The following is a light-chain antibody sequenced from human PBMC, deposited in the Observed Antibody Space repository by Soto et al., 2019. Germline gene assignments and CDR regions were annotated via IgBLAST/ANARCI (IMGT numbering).Light chain of an antibody. CDR2: LNSDGSH. CDR1: SWHSSYA. Sequence: QPVLTQSPSASASLGASVKLTCTLSSWHSSYAIAWHQQQPEKGPRYLMKLNSDGSHSKGDGIPDRFSGSSSGAERYLTISILQSEDEADYYCQTWGTGVHVVFGGGTKLTVL. CDR3: QTWGTGVHVV. V-gene: IGLV4-69*01. J-gene: IGLJ2*01.